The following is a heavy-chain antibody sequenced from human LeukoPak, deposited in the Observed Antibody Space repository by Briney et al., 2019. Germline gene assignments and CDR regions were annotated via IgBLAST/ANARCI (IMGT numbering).Heavy chain of an antibody. D-gene: IGHD2-8*01. CDR1: GFTFSNYD. Sequence: GRSLRLSCAVSGFTFSNYDMHWVRQAPGKGLEWVAVIWYDGSNKYYADSVKGRLTISRDNSKNTLYLQMNTLRAEDTAVYYCARDPGGVVYFDYWGQGTLVTVSS. CDR3: ARDPGGVVYFDY. CDR2: IWYDGSNK. J-gene: IGHJ4*02. V-gene: IGHV3-33*01.